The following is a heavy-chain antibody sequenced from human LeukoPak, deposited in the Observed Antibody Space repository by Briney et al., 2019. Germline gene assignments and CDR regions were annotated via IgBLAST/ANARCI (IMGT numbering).Heavy chain of an antibody. J-gene: IGHJ6*02. CDR2: IYYDGNNK. D-gene: IGHD6-13*01. V-gene: IGHV3-33*01. CDR3: SRGGWPTAGTPRLDV. Sequence: GGSLRLSCEASGFTFSDHGIHWVRHTPGKGLEWSAVIYYDGNNKYYADSAKGRFTISRDNPKNTAYLQMNSLRVDDTAVYYCSRGGWPTAGTPRLDVWGQGTTVVVSS. CDR1: GFTFSDHG.